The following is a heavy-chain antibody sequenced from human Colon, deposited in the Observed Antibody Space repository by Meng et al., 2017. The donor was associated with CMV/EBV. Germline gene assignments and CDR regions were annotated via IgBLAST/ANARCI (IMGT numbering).Heavy chain of an antibody. CDR2: IGNKVHGYST. J-gene: IGHJ6*02. D-gene: IGHD5-12*01. CDR1: RLDGNEFY. Sequence: ACRLDGNEFYVSWTRQAPGRGLEWIGRIGNKVHGYSTTYAPSMRGRVTLSRDATGNSVTLVMTSLKTDDTATYYYARGLRFSDMDVWGQGIMVTVSS. CDR3: ARGLRFSDMDV. V-gene: IGHV3-72*01.